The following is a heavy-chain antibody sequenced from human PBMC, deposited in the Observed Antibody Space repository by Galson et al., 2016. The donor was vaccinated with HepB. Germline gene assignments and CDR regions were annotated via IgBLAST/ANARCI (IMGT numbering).Heavy chain of an antibody. CDR2: ISYDGHNK. J-gene: IGHJ6*03. CDR3: AKDSFYDFWDAATDYYYMDV. Sequence: SLRLSCAASGFNFGRYGMHWVRQAPGKGLEWVVVISYDGHNKHYADSVKGRFTLSRDNSKNTPYLQMNSPRPEDTAVYYCAKDSFYDFWDAATDYYYMDVWGKGTTVTVSS. CDR1: GFNFGRYG. D-gene: IGHD3-3*01. V-gene: IGHV3-30*18.